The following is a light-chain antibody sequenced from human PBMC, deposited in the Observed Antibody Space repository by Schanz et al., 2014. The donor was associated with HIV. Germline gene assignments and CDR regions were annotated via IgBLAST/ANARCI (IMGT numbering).Light chain of an antibody. Sequence: ETVLTQSPGSLSLSPGERATLSCRASQSLGGSQLAWYQHKPGQAPRLLIYGASNRATGIPDRFSGGGSGTDFTLTISRLEPEDFAVYYCQHRHSWPPLFTFGPGTKVNVK. CDR2: GAS. V-gene: IGKV3D-20*02. CDR3: QHRHSWPPLFT. CDR1: QSLGGSQ. J-gene: IGKJ3*01.